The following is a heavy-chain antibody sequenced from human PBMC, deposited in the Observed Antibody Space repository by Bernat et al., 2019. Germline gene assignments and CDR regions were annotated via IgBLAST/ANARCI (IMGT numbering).Heavy chain of an antibody. D-gene: IGHD6-13*01. CDR2: ISGSSSTI. V-gene: IGHV3-48*01. CDR1: GFSFSSYS. Sequence: EVQLVESGGGLVQPGGSLRLSCAAAGFSFSSYSMTWVRQAPGRGLEWVSYISGSSSTIYYADSVKGRFTVSRDNAKNSLYLQMNSLRAEDTAVYYCAKEYSSSWNYWGQGTLVTVSS. J-gene: IGHJ4*02. CDR3: AKEYSSSWNY.